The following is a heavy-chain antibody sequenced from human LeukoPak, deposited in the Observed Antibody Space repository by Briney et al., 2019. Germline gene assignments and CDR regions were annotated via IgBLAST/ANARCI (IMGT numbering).Heavy chain of an antibody. J-gene: IGHJ4*02. CDR2: IYSGGST. CDR3: AREGEFAGNYFDY. D-gene: IGHD3-16*01. V-gene: IGHV3-53*01. Sequence: GGSLRLSCAASGFTFSSYAMSWVRQAPGKGLEWVSVIYSGGSTYYADSVKGRFTISRDNSKNTLYLQMNSLRAEDTAVYYCAREGEFAGNYFDYWGQGTLVTVSS. CDR1: GFTFSSYA.